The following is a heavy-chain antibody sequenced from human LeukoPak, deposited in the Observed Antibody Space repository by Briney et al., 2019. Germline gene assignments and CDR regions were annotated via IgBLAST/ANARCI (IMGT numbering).Heavy chain of an antibody. CDR3: ARARLRSYYDFWSGYYTPHFDY. V-gene: IGHV7-4-1*02. Sequence: ASVKVSCKASGYTFTSYAMNWVRQAPGQGLEWMGWINTNTVNPTYAQGFTGRFVFSLDTSVSTAYLQISSLRAEDTAVYYCARARLRSYYDFWSGYYTPHFDYWGQGTLVTVSS. CDR2: INTNTVNP. J-gene: IGHJ4*02. CDR1: GYTFTSYA. D-gene: IGHD3-3*01.